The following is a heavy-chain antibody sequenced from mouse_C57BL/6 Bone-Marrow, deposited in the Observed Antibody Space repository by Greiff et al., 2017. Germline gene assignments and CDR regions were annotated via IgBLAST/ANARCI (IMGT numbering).Heavy chain of an antibody. CDR2: ISYDGSN. CDR1: GYSITSGYY. CDR3: ARGGSYGYYAMDY. J-gene: IGHJ4*01. D-gene: IGHD1-1*02. Sequence: ESGPGLVKPSQSLSLTCSVTGYSITSGYYWNWIRQFPGNKLEWMGYISYDGSNNYNPSLKNRISITRDTSKNQFFLKLNSVTTEDTATYYCARGGSYGYYAMDYWGQGTSVTVSS. V-gene: IGHV3-6*01.